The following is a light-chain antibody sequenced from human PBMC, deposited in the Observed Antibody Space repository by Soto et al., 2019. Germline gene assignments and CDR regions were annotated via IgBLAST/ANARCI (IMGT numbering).Light chain of an antibody. CDR2: DVS. V-gene: IGLV2-11*01. CDR3: CSYADSYPYV. J-gene: IGLJ1*01. CDR1: SSDVGGYNY. Sequence: QSALTQPRSVSGSPGQSVTISCTETSSDVGGYNYVSWYQQHPGKAPKLIIYDVSKRPSGVPDRFSGSKSGNTASLTISGLQAADETDYYCCSYADSYPYVFGTGTKVTVL.